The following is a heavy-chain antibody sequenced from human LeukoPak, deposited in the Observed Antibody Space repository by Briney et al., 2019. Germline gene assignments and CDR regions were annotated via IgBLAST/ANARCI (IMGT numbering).Heavy chain of an antibody. J-gene: IGHJ5*01. V-gene: IGHV4-61*02. CDR1: GGSISSGSDY. Sequence: PSQTLSLTCTVSGGSISSGSDYWSWIRQPAGKGLECIGRIYTSGSTNYNPSLKSRVTISVDTSKNQFPLKLSSVTAADTAVYYCAREGVDTAMVTWFDYWGQGTLVTVSS. CDR2: IYTSGST. CDR3: AREGVDTAMVTWFDY. D-gene: IGHD5-18*01.